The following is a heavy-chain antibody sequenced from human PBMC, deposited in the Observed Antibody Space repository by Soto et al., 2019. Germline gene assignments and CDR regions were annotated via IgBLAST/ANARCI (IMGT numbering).Heavy chain of an antibody. Sequence: VQLVESGGGLVKPGGSLRLSCAASGFTFSHSWMSWVRQVPGKGLDWFARIKRETDGGTRDYAAPGQGRLPISSDDSTNTLFLQMYSLKTEDTAVYYCTTYDCIWCSYRYSGAYWGEGTLVAVSS. V-gene: IGHV3-15*01. CDR1: GFTFSHSW. J-gene: IGHJ4*02. CDR3: TTYDCIWCSYRYSGAY. CDR2: IKRETDGGTR. D-gene: IGHD3-16*02.